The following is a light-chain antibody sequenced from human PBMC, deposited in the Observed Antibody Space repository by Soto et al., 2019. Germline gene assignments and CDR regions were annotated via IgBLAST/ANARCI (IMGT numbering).Light chain of an antibody. J-gene: IGLJ1*01. V-gene: IGLV7-43*01. Sequence: QAVVTQEPSLTVSPGGTVTLTCASSTGAVTSDNYPNWFQLKPGQAPKSMIYSISNKHSWTPARFSGYLLGGKAALTLSGVQREDEAEYYCLLYYGGVYVFGRGTKVTVL. CDR3: LLYYGGVYV. CDR1: TGAVTSDNY. CDR2: SIS.